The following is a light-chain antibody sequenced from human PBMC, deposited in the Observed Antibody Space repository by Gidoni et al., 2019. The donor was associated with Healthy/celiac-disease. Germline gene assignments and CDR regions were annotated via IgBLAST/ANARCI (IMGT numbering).Light chain of an antibody. CDR1: QSVSSRS. Sequence: VSTQYTGTLSLSPGEGATLSCRASQSVSSRSLAWYQQKPGQAPRLLIYGASNSATAIPDRFSGSGSGTDFTLTISRLEPADFAVYYCQQYDSPPWTFGQGTKVEIK. CDR2: GAS. V-gene: IGKV3-20*01. J-gene: IGKJ1*01. CDR3: QQYDSPPWT.